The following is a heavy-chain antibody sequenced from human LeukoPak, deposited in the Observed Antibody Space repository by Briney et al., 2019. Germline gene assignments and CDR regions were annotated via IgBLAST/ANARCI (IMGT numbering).Heavy chain of an antibody. CDR2: INPSGGST. CDR1: GYTFTSYY. Sequence: ASVKVSFKSSGYTFTSYYMHWVRQAPGQGLEWMGIINPSGGSTSYAQKFQGRVTMTRDTSTSTVYMELSSLRSEDTAVYYCARDRLMVRGVIIGYWYFDLWGRGTLVTVSS. D-gene: IGHD3-10*01. CDR3: ARDRLMVRGVIIGYWYFDL. J-gene: IGHJ2*01. V-gene: IGHV1-46*03.